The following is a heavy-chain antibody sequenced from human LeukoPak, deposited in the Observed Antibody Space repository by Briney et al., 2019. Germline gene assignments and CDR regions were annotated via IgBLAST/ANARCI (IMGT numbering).Heavy chain of an antibody. CDR3: AKGLRKLIVGSTEYYFDY. Sequence: GGTLRLSCAASGFTFNSYGMSWVRQAPGKGLEWVSAISGSGDRTYYADSVKGRFTISRDNSKNTLYLQMNSLRAEDTAVYYCAKGLRKLIVGSTEYYFDYWGQGTLVTVSS. J-gene: IGHJ4*02. CDR1: GFTFNSYG. D-gene: IGHD1-26*01. CDR2: ISGSGDRT. V-gene: IGHV3-23*01.